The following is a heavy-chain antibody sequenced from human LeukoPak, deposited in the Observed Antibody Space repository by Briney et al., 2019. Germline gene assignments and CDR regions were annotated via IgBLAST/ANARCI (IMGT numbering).Heavy chain of an antibody. Sequence: PGGSLRLSCAASGFTFSNYGIHWVRQAPGKGLEWVAVIRYDGSDKYYAEFVKGRFTISRDSSKNTVYLQMNSLRDEDTAVYYCAKSPYRGGSSWTEFDYWGQGTLVTVSS. CDR2: IRYDGSDK. J-gene: IGHJ4*02. V-gene: IGHV3-30*02. CDR1: GFTFSNYG. D-gene: IGHD6-13*01. CDR3: AKSPYRGGSSWTEFDY.